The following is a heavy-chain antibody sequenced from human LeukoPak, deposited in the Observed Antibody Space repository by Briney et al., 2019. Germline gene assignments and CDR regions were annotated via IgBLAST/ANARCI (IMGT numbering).Heavy chain of an antibody. D-gene: IGHD2-15*01. Sequence: GESLKISCKGSGYSFTSYWIGWVRQMPGKGLEWMGIIYPGDSDTRYSPSFQGQVTISADKSISTAYLQWSSLKASDTAMHHCARIADCSGGSCYPRGFYAFDIWGQGTMVTVSS. CDR2: IYPGDSDT. CDR3: ARIADCSGGSCYPRGFYAFDI. V-gene: IGHV5-51*01. J-gene: IGHJ3*02. CDR1: GYSFTSYW.